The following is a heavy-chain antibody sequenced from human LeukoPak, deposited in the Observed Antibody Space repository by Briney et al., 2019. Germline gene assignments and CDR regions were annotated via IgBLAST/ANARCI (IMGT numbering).Heavy chain of an antibody. CDR3: AREVSSGWFLRGYYFDY. V-gene: IGHV4-61*01. CDR1: GGSVSSGSYY. CDR2: IYYSGST. D-gene: IGHD6-19*01. Sequence: PSETLSLTCTVSGGSVSSGSYYWSWIRQPPGKGLEWIGYIYYSGSTNYNPSLKSRVTISVDTSKNQFSLKLSSVTAADTAVYYCAREVSSGWFLRGYYFDYWGQGTLVTVSS. J-gene: IGHJ4*02.